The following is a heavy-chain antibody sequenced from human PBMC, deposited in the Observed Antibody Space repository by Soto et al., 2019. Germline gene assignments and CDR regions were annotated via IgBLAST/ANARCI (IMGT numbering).Heavy chain of an antibody. CDR3: AKALGAAPFRFDP. J-gene: IGHJ5*02. V-gene: IGHV3-23*01. CDR2: ISVSGGST. D-gene: IGHD1-26*01. CDR1: GFTFSSDA. Sequence: PGGSLRLSCAASGFTFSSDAMSWGRQAPGKGLEWVSAISVSGGSTYYADSVKGRCTISRDNSKNTLYLQMNSLRAEDTAVYYCAKALGAAPFRFDPWGQGTLVTVSS.